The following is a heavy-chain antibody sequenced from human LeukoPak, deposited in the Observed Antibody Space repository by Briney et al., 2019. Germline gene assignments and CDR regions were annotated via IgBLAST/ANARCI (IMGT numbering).Heavy chain of an antibody. CDR3: ARGQQYYHDSSGYWVFDY. D-gene: IGHD3-22*01. CDR2: INHSGST. Sequence: SETLSLTCAVYGGSFSGYYWNWIRQPPGKGLEWIGEINHSGSTNYNPSLKSRVTISVDTSKNQFSLKLSSVTAADTAVYSCARGQQYYHDSSGYWVFDYWGPGTLVTVSS. J-gene: IGHJ4*02. V-gene: IGHV4-34*01. CDR1: GGSFSGYY.